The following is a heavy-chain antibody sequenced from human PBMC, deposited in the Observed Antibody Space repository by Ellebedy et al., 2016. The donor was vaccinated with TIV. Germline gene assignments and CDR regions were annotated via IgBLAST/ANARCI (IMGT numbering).Heavy chain of an antibody. J-gene: IGHJ4*02. CDR3: AKEGPRQWLDAVPLDC. D-gene: IGHD6-19*01. CDR2: LTSGGKA. V-gene: IGHV3-23*01. Sequence: PGGSLRLSCAASGFTFKYHDMSWVRQAPGKGLEWVSGLTSGGKAFYADPVNGQLTISSDNSKNMLYLEMNGVRAEDTAVYFCAKEGPRQWLDAVPLDCWGQGTLVTVSS. CDR1: GFTFKYHD.